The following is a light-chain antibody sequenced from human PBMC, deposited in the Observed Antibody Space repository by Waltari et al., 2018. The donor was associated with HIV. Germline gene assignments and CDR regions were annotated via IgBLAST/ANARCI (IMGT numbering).Light chain of an antibody. J-gene: IGLJ2*01. CDR1: SSDLGSYNL. CDR3: CSYAGGSSVVV. CDR2: EVT. V-gene: IGLV2-23*02. Sequence: QSALTQPAPVSGSPGQSNTISCTETSSDLGSYNLVPWYHHHPGKARKLLVCEVTKRPSGVSNRFSDAKSGNTASLTISRRQAYDEADYYCCSYAGGSSVVVFCGVTKLTVL.